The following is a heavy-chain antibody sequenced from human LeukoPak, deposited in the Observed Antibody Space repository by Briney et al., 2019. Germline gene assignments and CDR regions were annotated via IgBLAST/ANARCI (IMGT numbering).Heavy chain of an antibody. CDR1: GFTFSSYS. J-gene: IGHJ4*02. V-gene: IGHV3-21*01. CDR2: ISSSSSYI. Sequence: GGSLRLSCAASGFTFSSYSMNWARQAPGKGLEWVSSISSSSSYIYYADSVKGRFTISRDNAKNSLYLQMNSLRAEDTAVYYCAKNPVAGRTYYFDYWGQGTLVTVSS. CDR3: AKNPVAGRTYYFDY. D-gene: IGHD6-19*01.